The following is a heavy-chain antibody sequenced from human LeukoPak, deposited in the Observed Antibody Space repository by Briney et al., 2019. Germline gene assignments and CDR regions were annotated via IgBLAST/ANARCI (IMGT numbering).Heavy chain of an antibody. J-gene: IGHJ4*02. V-gene: IGHV3-21*01. CDR2: ISSSSSYI. Sequence: KPGGSLRLSRAASGFTFSSYSMNWVRQAPGKGLEWVSSISSSSSYIYYADSVKGRFTISRDNAKNSLYLQMNSLRAEDTAVYYCARDWSMVRGVISGFDYWGQGTLVTVSS. CDR1: GFTFSSYS. CDR3: ARDWSMVRGVISGFDY. D-gene: IGHD3-10*01.